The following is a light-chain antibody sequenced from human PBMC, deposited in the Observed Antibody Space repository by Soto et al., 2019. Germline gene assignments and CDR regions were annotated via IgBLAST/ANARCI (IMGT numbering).Light chain of an antibody. CDR2: DAS. CDR1: QSVSSQ. Sequence: IVLTQSPATLSFSPCEIATLSCRASQSVSSQLAWYQQKPGQAPRLLIYDASNRATGIPARFSGSGSATDFTLTISSLEPEDFAVYYCQQRCNWPLTFGGGTKVDIK. CDR3: QQRCNWPLT. J-gene: IGKJ4*01. V-gene: IGKV3-11*01.